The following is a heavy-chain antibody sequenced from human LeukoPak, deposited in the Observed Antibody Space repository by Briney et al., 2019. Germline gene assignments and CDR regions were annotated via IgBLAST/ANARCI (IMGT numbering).Heavy chain of an antibody. CDR1: GGSVSSDIYY. CDR2: IYNSGST. J-gene: IGHJ4*02. V-gene: IGHV4-61*01. D-gene: IGHD2-2*01. CDR3: ARGYCGSTSCYGVFDY. Sequence: SETLSLTCTVSGGSVSSDIYYWSWIRQPPGKGLEWIGYIYNSGSTNYNPSLKSRVTISVDTSKDQFSLRLSSVTAADTAVYHCARGYCGSTSCYGVFDYWGQGTLVTVSS.